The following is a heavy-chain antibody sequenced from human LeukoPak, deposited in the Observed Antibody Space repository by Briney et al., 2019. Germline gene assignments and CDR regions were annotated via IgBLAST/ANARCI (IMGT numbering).Heavy chain of an antibody. D-gene: IGHD2-15*01. V-gene: IGHV3-30*01. CDR1: GFTFSSYA. CDR3: ARGGVVVAATNDY. J-gene: IGHJ4*02. CDR2: ISYDGSNK. Sequence: GGSLRLSCAASGFTFSSYAMHWVRQAPGKGLEWVAVISYDGSNKHYADSVKGRFTISRDNSKNTLYLQMNSLRAEDTAVYYCARGGVVVAATNDYWGQGTLVTVSS.